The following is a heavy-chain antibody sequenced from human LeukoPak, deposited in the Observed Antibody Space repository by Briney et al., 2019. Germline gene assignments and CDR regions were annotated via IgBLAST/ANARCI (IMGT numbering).Heavy chain of an antibody. D-gene: IGHD3-9*01. Sequence: PGGSLRLSCAASGFTFSSYEMNWVRRSPGKGLEWVSYISNSDSTIYYADSVKGRFTISRDNAKNSLYLQMNSLRAEDTAVYYCARDYRASGYDILTGYRPFDYWGQGTLVTVSS. V-gene: IGHV3-48*03. CDR3: ARDYRASGYDILTGYRPFDY. CDR1: GFTFSSYE. CDR2: ISNSDSTI. J-gene: IGHJ4*02.